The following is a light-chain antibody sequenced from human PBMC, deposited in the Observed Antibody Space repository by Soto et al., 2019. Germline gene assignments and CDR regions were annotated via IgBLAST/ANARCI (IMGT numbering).Light chain of an antibody. CDR3: LVWDDNLDGFV. J-gene: IGLJ1*01. Sequence: QSVLTQPPSASGTPGQRVTIFCSGSSSNIGDYSVNWYQQLPGTAPKLLIYSNNQRASGGPDRISGSKSGTSAPLAITGRQSDDEADYYCLVWDDNLDGFVFGTGTKLTVL. V-gene: IGLV1-44*01. CDR1: SSNIGDYS. CDR2: SNN.